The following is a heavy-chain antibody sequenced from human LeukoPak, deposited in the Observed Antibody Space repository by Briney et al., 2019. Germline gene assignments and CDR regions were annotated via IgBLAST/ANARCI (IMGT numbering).Heavy chain of an antibody. CDR3: VRENFTPRYLLEY. CDR2: ISSDGSVK. V-gene: IGHV3-30-3*01. J-gene: IGHJ4*02. CDR1: GFTFSSYS. Sequence: GGSLRLSCAASGFTFSSYSIHWVRQAPGKGLEWVAVISSDGSVKYYADSVKGRFTISRDNSKNTLYLQVSSLRAEDTAVYYCVRENFTPRYLLEYWGQGTLVTVSS. D-gene: IGHD2-2*02.